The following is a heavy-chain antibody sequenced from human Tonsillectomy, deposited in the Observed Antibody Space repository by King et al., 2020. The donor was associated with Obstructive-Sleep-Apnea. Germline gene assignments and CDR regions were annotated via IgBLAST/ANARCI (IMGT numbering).Heavy chain of an antibody. CDR2: INPSGGST. D-gene: IGHD3-10*01. Sequence: QLVQSGAEVKKPGASVKVSCKASGYTFSNQYMHWVRQAPGQGLEWMGIINPSGGSTSYAQRFQGRVTMTRDTSTRTVYMELSSLRSEDTAVYYCARDPGYHGSGRIGLFDYWGQGTLVTVSS. J-gene: IGHJ4*02. V-gene: IGHV1-46*01. CDR1: GYTFSNQY. CDR3: ARDPGYHGSGRIGLFDY.